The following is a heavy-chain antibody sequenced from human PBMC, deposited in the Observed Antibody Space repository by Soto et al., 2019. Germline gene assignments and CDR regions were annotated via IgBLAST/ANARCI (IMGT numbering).Heavy chain of an antibody. CDR3: PTGGYALDD. CDR2: VIPKTDGGTT. D-gene: IGHD3-16*01. J-gene: IGHJ4*02. Sequence: GGSLRLSCVASGFTFSNAWMTWVRQAPGKGLEWVGRVIPKTDGGTTDYAAPVKGRFTISRDDSKKTVYLQMNSLKIEDTALYYCPTGGYALDDWGQGA. CDR1: GFTFSNAW. V-gene: IGHV3-15*01.